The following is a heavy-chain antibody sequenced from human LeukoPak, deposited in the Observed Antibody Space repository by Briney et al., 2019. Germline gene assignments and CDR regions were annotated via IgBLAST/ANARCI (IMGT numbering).Heavy chain of an antibody. CDR3: FPHGSGST. J-gene: IGHJ5*02. CDR1: GFTFKNNG. Sequence: QTGGPLRLSCTASGFTFKNNGMTWARQPPRKGLEWVSATVASGSTFIADPVRGRFTLSRDSSENTVYLMMNNLRVEDTAVYYCFPHGSGSTWGQGTLVTVSS. V-gene: IGHV3-23*01. D-gene: IGHD3-10*01. CDR2: TVASGST.